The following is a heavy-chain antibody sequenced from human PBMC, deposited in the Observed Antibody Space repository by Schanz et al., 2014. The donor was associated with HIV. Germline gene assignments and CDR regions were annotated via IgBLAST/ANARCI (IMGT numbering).Heavy chain of an antibody. Sequence: EVQLVESGGGVVQPGRSLRLSCAASGFTFSTYPMNWVRQAPGGGLDWVSAIGGSGITTYYADSVKGRFTISRDNSKNTLYLQMNSLRDDDTAVYYCAKWGDGYCYGGSCGGMFDYWGQGTLVTVSS. J-gene: IGHJ4*02. CDR1: GFTFSTYP. CDR3: AKWGDGYCYGGSCGGMFDY. V-gene: IGHV3-23*04. D-gene: IGHD2-15*01. CDR2: IGGSGITT.